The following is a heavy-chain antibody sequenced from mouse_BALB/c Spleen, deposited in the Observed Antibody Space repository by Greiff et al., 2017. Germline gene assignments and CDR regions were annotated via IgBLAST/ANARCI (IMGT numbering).Heavy chain of an antibody. CDR2: IDPANGNT. D-gene: IGHD1-1*01. V-gene: IGHV14-3*02. CDR1: GFNIKDTY. CDR3: AREGFITTVVGSMDY. J-gene: IGHJ4*01. Sequence: DVQLQESGAELVKPGASVKLSCTASGFNIKDTYMHWVKQRPEQGLEWIGRIDPANGNTKYDPKFQGKATITADTSSNTAYLQLSSQTSEDTAVYYGAREGFITTVVGSMDYWGQGTSVTVSS.